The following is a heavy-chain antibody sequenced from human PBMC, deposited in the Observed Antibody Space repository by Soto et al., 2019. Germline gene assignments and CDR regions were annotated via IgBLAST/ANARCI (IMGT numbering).Heavy chain of an antibody. CDR1: GFTFNNYA. V-gene: IGHV3-30-3*02. D-gene: IGHD3-22*01. Sequence: GGSLRLSCVASGFTFNNYAMHWVRQAPGKGLEWVAVISYDGSNKFYADSVKGRFTISRDNSENTLYLQMNSLEAEDTAVYYCAKSKLLYTMVVPDYWGQGTLVTVSS. CDR2: ISYDGSNK. CDR3: AKSKLLYTMVVPDY. J-gene: IGHJ4*02.